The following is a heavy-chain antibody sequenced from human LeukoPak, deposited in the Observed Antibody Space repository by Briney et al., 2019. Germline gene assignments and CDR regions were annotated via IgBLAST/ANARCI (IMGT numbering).Heavy chain of an antibody. J-gene: IGHJ3*02. Sequence: GGSLRLSCAASGFMFSDYYMSWIRQAPGKGLEWISQITTSGSKIYYADSVKGRFTISRDNAKNSLFLQMDSLRADDTAVYYCATTGTIFGAVTRNDAFESWGQGTVVTVSS. D-gene: IGHD3-3*01. V-gene: IGHV3-11*01. CDR3: ATTGTIFGAVTRNDAFES. CDR2: ITTSGSKI. CDR1: GFMFSDYY.